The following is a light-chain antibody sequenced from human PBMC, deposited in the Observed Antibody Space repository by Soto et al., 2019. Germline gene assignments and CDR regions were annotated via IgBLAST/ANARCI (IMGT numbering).Light chain of an antibody. CDR3: CSYTTSSTYV. Sequence: QSALTQPASVSGSPGQSIAISCTGTSSDVGGYNYVSWYQQHPGKAPKLMIYDVSNRPSGVSNRFSGSKSGNTASLTISGLQAEDEDDYYCCSYTTSSTYVFGTGPKLTVL. J-gene: IGLJ1*01. CDR1: SSDVGGYNY. V-gene: IGLV2-14*03. CDR2: DVS.